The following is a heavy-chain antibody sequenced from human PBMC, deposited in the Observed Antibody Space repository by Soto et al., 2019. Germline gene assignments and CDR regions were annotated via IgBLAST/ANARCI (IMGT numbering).Heavy chain of an antibody. V-gene: IGHV1-69*12. CDR3: ATPGDSGYDYGWFDP. CDR1: GGTFSSYA. CDR2: IIPIFGSA. J-gene: IGHJ5*02. D-gene: IGHD5-12*01. Sequence: QVQLVQSGAEVKKPGSSVKVSCKASGGTFSSYAISWVRQAPGQGLEWMGGIIPIFGSANYAQKFQGRVTIXXDXSXXTAYMELSSLRSEDTAVYYCATPGDSGYDYGWFDPWGQGTLVTVSS.